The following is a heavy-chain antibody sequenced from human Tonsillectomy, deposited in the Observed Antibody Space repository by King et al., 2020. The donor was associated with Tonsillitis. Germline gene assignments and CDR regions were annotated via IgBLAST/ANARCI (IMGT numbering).Heavy chain of an antibody. V-gene: IGHV3-7*01. CDR3: DHYDFWSGYAFDD. D-gene: IGHD3/OR15-3a*01. CDR1: GFTFSNYW. CDR2: IKVDGTDK. Sequence: VQLVESGGGLVQPGGSLRLSCAASGFTFSNYWMSWVRQTPGKGLEWVANIKVDGTDKHYMDSVKGRFTISRDNTKNSLYLQMDGLRVEDTAVYYCDHYDFWSGYAFDDWGQGTLVTVSS. J-gene: IGHJ4*02.